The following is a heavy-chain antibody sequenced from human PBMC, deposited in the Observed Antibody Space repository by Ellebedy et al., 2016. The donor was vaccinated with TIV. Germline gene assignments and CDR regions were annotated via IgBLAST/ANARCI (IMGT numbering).Heavy chain of an antibody. CDR2: ISYDGGDM. V-gene: IGHV3-30*04. CDR1: GFTFNSYA. J-gene: IGHJ4*02. CDR3: AKPLTTTPSTELAY. D-gene: IGHD1-14*01. Sequence: GESLKISCAASGFTFNSYAMHWVRQAPGKGLEWVAVISYDGGDMFYADSVKGRFTISRDNYKNTLFLQMNSLRDEDTAVYYCAKPLTTTPSTELAYWGQGTLVTVSS.